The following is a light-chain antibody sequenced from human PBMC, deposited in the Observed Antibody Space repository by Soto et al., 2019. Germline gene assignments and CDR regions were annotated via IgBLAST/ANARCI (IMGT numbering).Light chain of an antibody. CDR2: EVS. CDR3: SSHGGANNFYV. Sequence: QSVLTQPPSASGSPGQSVTISCTGTSSSVGGYNFVSWYQHHPGKAPKLLIYEVSHRPSGVPDRFSGSKSGNTASLTVSGLQAEDEADYYCSSHGGANNFYVFGTGTKVTVL. CDR1: SSSVGGYNF. V-gene: IGLV2-8*01. J-gene: IGLJ1*01.